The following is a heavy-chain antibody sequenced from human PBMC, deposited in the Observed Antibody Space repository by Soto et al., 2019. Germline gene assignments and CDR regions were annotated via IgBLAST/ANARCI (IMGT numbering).Heavy chain of an antibody. Sequence: PSETLSLTCTVSGGSISSYYWSWIRQPPGKGLEWIGYIYYSGSTNYNPSLKSRVTISVDTSKNQFSLKLSSVTAADTAVYYCARARDPALYGMDVWGQGTTVTVYS. CDR2: IYYSGST. V-gene: IGHV4-59*01. CDR1: GGSISSYY. J-gene: IGHJ6*02. D-gene: IGHD3-3*02. CDR3: ARARDPALYGMDV.